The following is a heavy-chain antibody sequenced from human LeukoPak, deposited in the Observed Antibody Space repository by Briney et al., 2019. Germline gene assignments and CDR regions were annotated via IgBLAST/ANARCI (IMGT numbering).Heavy chain of an antibody. CDR2: IYTSGST. CDR1: GCSISSYY. CDR3: ARDRPYCSGGSCYFLHFDY. Sequence: SETLSLTCTVSGCSISSYYWSWIRQPAGKGLEWIGRIYTSGSTNYNPSLKSRVTMSVDTSKNQFSLKLSSVTAADTAVYYCARDRPYCSGGSCYFLHFDYWGQGTLVTVSS. J-gene: IGHJ4*02. D-gene: IGHD2-15*01. V-gene: IGHV4-4*07.